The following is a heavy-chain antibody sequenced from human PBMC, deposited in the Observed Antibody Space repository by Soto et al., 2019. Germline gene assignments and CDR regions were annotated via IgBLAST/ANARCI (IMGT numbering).Heavy chain of an antibody. Sequence: QVQLVESGGGVVQPGRSLRLSCAASGFTFSSYGMHWVRQAPGKGLEWVAVIWYDGSNKYYADSVKGRFTISRDNSKNTLYLQMNSLRAEDTAVYYCARGEANYDYIWGSYRYMAPPFDYWGQGTLVTVSS. J-gene: IGHJ4*02. V-gene: IGHV3-33*01. CDR2: IWYDGSNK. CDR3: ARGEANYDYIWGSYRYMAPPFDY. CDR1: GFTFSSYG. D-gene: IGHD3-16*02.